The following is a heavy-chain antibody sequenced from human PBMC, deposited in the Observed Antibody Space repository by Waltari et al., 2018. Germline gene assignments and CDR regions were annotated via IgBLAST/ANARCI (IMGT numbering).Heavy chain of an antibody. J-gene: IGHJ4*02. CDR3: ARNLRPVLCSGGSCSLDY. Sequence: QVQLVQSGAEVKKPGSSVKVSCKASGGTFSSYAISWVRQAPGQGLEWMGGIIPIFGTANYAQKFQGRVTITTDESTSTAYMELSSLRSEDTAVYYCARNLRPVLCSGGSCSLDYWGQGTLVTVSS. D-gene: IGHD2-15*01. CDR1: GGTFSSYA. V-gene: IGHV1-69*05. CDR2: IIPIFGTA.